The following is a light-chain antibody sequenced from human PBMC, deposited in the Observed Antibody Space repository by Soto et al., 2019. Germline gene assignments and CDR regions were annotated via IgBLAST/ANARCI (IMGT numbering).Light chain of an antibody. CDR2: DVS. CDR3: CSSAGTYTSV. V-gene: IGLV2-11*01. J-gene: IGLJ3*02. CDR1: SSDVGGYNY. Sequence: QSALTQPRSVSGSPGQSVTISCTGTSSDVGGYNYVSWYQQHPGKAPKLMISDVSKRPSGVPDRFPGSKSGNTASLTISGLQAEDEDAYYCCSSAGTYTSVFGGGTKVTVL.